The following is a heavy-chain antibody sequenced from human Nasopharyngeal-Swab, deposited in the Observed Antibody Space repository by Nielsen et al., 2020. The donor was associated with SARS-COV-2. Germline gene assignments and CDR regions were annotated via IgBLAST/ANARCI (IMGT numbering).Heavy chain of an antibody. J-gene: IGHJ3*02. V-gene: IGHV3-64D*08. CDR1: EFSLSSNA. CDR2: INDNGDRI. Sequence: ESLKISCSASEFSLSSNAMHWVRQAPGKRLEYVSTINDNGDRINYADSVAGRFTISRDIPRNTLYLQMSSLRTEDTALYYCVKDLPRSYSFGIWGQGIMVTVSS. CDR3: VKDLPRSYSFGI. D-gene: IGHD1-26*01.